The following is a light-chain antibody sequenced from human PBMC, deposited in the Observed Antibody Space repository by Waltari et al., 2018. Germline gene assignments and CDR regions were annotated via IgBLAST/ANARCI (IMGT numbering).Light chain of an antibody. Sequence: EIVLTQSPGTLSLSLGERATLSCRASQSVSRALTWYQQKPGQAPRLLIYGASTRATGIPDRFSGSGSGTDFSLTIIRLEPDDFAVYYCQHYLRLPVTFGQGTTVEI. V-gene: IGKV3-20*01. CDR1: QSVSRA. J-gene: IGKJ1*01. CDR3: QHYLRLPVT. CDR2: GAS.